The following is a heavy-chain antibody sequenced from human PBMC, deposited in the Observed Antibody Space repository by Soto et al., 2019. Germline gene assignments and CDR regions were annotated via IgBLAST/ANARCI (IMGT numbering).Heavy chain of an antibody. Sequence: GGSLKLSCAASGFTFSSYGMHWVRQAPGKGLEWVAVISYDGSNKYYADSVKGRFTISRDNAKNSLYLQMNSLNAEDTAVYYCAREEYDFWSGYYRYFDHWGQGTLVTVSS. D-gene: IGHD3-3*01. V-gene: IGHV3-30*03. CDR1: GFTFSSYG. CDR3: AREEYDFWSGYYRYFDH. J-gene: IGHJ4*02. CDR2: ISYDGSNK.